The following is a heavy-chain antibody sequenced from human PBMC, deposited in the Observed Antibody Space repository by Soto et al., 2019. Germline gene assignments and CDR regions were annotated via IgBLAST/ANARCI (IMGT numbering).Heavy chain of an antibody. D-gene: IGHD6-19*01. CDR2: IYGGGTS. Sequence: EVQLVESGGGLMQPGGSRRLSCAASGFTVSSKYMTWVRQAPGKGLEWVSVIYGGGTSYYADSVKGRFTISRDNSKNTLYLQVNSLRAEDTAVYYCVQTTGWPGFDFWGQGTLVTVSS. CDR3: VQTTGWPGFDF. V-gene: IGHV3-53*01. J-gene: IGHJ4*02. CDR1: GFTVSSKY.